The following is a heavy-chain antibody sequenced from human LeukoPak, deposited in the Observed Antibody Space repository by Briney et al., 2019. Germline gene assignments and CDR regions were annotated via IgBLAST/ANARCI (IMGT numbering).Heavy chain of an antibody. V-gene: IGHV6-1*01. Sequence: SQTLSLTCAISGDSVSSNSAAWNWIRQSPSRGLEWLGRTYYRSKWYNDYAVSVKSRITINPDTSKNQFSLQLNSVTPEDTAVHYCARLYRGQRIAARGFDPWGQGTLVNVSS. J-gene: IGHJ5*02. CDR1: GDSVSSNSAA. D-gene: IGHD6-6*01. CDR3: ARLYRGQRIAARGFDP. CDR2: TYYRSKWYN.